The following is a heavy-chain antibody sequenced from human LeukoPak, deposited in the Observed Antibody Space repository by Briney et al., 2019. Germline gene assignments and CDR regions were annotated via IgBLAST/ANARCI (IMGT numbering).Heavy chain of an antibody. CDR3: ARDGMIDAFDI. D-gene: IGHD3-16*01. V-gene: IGHV3-7*01. CDR1: GFTFSSYW. Sequence: GGSLRLSCAASGFTFSSYWTSWVRQAPGKGLEWVANIKQDGSEKYYVDSVKGRFTISRDNAKNSLYLQMNSLRAEDTAVYYCARDGMIDAFDIWGQGTMVTVSS. CDR2: IKQDGSEK. J-gene: IGHJ3*02.